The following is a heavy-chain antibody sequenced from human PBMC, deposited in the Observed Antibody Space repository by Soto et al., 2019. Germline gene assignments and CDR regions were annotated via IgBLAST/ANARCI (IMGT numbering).Heavy chain of an antibody. CDR1: GYTFTDYF. D-gene: IGHD5-18*01. CDR2: INPNTGAT. V-gene: IGHV1-2*04. Sequence: QVQLVQSGAEVKKPGASVKVSCKASGYTFTDYFIHWVRQAPGQGLAWMGWINPNTGATIYAQKFQALVTMTSDTSINTAYLDLSRSGSDDSDSYYCARGFNYGPDALDIWGPGTMVSVSA. CDR3: ARGFNYGPDALDI. J-gene: IGHJ3*02.